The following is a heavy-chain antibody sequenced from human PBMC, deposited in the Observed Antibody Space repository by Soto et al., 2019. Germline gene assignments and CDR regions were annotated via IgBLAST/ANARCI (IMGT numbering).Heavy chain of an antibody. CDR2: LNAGNSNR. Sequence: ASVKVSCKASGYRFTNNAIHWVRQAPGQRLEWLGWLNAGNSNREYSQKFQGRIIMTKDTSASTAYMELSSLISEDTAVYYCARGYDFVWGSYRSDAFDIWGQGTMVTVSS. V-gene: IGHV1-3*01. J-gene: IGHJ3*02. CDR1: GYRFTNNA. CDR3: ARGYDFVWGSYRSDAFDI. D-gene: IGHD3-16*02.